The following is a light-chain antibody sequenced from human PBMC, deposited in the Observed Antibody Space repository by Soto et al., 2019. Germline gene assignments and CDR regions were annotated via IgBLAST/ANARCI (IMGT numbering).Light chain of an antibody. CDR3: STYTNGINVVI. CDR2: DVS. V-gene: IGLV2-14*03. CDR1: SSDVGAHDY. Sequence: QSALTQPASVSGSPGQSITISCTGTSSDVGAHDYVSWYQKHPDKAPKLMIYDVSNRPSSVSNRFSGSKSGNTASLTISGLQADDEADYYCSTYTNGINVVIFGGGTKVTVL. J-gene: IGLJ2*01.